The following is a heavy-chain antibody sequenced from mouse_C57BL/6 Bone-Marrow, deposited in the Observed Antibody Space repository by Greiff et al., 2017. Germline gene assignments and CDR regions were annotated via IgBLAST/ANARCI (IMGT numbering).Heavy chain of an antibody. D-gene: IGHD1-1*01. CDR2: IDPNSGGT. CDR3: AREGLRITTVVAWDYFDY. V-gene: IGHV1-72*01. CDR1: GYTFTSYW. Sequence: VQLQQSGPELVKPGASVKISCKASGYTFTSYWMHWVKQRPGRGLEWIGRIDPNSGGTKYNEKFKSKATLTVDKPSSTAYMQLSSLTSEDSAVYYCAREGLRITTVVAWDYFDYWGQGTTLTVSS. J-gene: IGHJ2*01.